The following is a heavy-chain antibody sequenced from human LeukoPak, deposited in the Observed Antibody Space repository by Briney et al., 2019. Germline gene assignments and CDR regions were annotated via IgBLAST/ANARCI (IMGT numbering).Heavy chain of an antibody. V-gene: IGHV1-2*02. D-gene: IGHD4-17*01. CDR1: GYTFTGYY. CDR3: ATQDFYGDYALFDY. CDR2: INPNSGGT. J-gene: IGHJ4*02. Sequence: ASVKVSCKASGYTFTGYYMHWVRQAPGQGLEWMGWINPNSGGTNYAQKFQGRVTMTRDTSISTAYMELGRLRSDDTAVYYCATQDFYGDYALFDYWGQGTLVTVSS.